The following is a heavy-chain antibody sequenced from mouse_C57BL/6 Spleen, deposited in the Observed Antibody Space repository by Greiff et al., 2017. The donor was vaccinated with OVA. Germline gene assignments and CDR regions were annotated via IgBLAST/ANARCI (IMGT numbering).Heavy chain of an antibody. CDR1: GYTFTSYW. Sequence: QVQLQQPGAELVKPGASVKLSCKASGYTFTSYWMHWVKQRPGQGLEWIGMIHPNSGSTNYNEKFKGKATLTVDKSSSTAYMQLSSLTSEDSAVYYCARDLITTGVATPDYWGQGTTLTVSS. CDR2: IHPNSGST. D-gene: IGHD1-1*01. CDR3: ARDLITTGVATPDY. J-gene: IGHJ2*01. V-gene: IGHV1-64*01.